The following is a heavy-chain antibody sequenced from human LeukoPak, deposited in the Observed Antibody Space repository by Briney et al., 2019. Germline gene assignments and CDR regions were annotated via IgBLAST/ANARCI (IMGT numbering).Heavy chain of an antibody. CDR2: INPNSGDT. J-gene: IGHJ4*02. CDR3: ARGGPGIAAAGSLYYFAY. Sequence: ASVKVSCKASGYTFTRYYMHWVRQAPGQGLECMGWINPNSGDTNYVQKFQGRVTMTRDTSISTAYMELSRLRSDDTAVYYCARGGPGIAAAGSLYYFAYWGQGTLATVSS. CDR1: GYTFTRYY. V-gene: IGHV1-2*02. D-gene: IGHD6-13*01.